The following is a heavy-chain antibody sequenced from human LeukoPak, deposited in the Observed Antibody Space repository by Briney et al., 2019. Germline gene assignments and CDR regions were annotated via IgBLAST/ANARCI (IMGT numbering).Heavy chain of an antibody. J-gene: IGHJ4*02. Sequence: ASVKVSCKASGYTFTSYAMHWMRQAPGQRLEWMGWINAGNGNTKYSQKFQGRVTITRDTSASTAYMELSSLRSEDTAVYYCARGASYDYVWGSYPIGDYWGQGTLVTVSP. CDR3: ARGASYDYVWGSYPIGDY. D-gene: IGHD3-16*02. V-gene: IGHV1-3*01. CDR1: GYTFTSYA. CDR2: INAGNGNT.